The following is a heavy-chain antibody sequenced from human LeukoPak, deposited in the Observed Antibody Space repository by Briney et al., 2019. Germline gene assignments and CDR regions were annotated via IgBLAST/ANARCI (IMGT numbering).Heavy chain of an antibody. CDR2: IHNSGTS. CDR3: ARRYYYNLGSFPFDF. J-gene: IGHJ4*02. D-gene: IGHD3-10*01. Sequence: SETLSLTCAVSGVPFSGYFWSWIRQSSGKGLEWIWDIHNSGTSNYNPSPNSQVTISEDTSKNQFYLNLSSVTAADTAVYYCARRYYYNLGSFPFDFWGQGTLVTVSS. CDR1: GVPFSGYF. V-gene: IGHV4-34*01.